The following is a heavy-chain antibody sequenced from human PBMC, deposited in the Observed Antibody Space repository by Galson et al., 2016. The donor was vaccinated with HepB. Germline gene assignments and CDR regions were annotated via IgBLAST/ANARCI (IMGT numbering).Heavy chain of an antibody. Sequence: SLRLSCAASGFPFTTSALNWVRQAPGKGLQWVSFISGSSTTTFYTDSVKGRFTISRDNSKNMLYLQMDSLRAEDTAVYSCAKPRRYNHDALHIWGQGTMVTVSS. CDR3: AKPRRYNHDALHI. D-gene: IGHD5-18*01. CDR1: GFPFTTSA. V-gene: IGHV3-23*01. J-gene: IGHJ3*02. CDR2: ISGSSTTT.